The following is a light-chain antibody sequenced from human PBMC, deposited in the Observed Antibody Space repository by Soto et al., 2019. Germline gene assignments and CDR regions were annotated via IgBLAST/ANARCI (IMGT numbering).Light chain of an antibody. J-gene: IGLJ1*01. V-gene: IGLV2-8*01. Sequence: QSVLTQPPSASGSPGQTVAISGTGTSSDVGGYNYVSWYQQHPGEAPKLMIYEVNKRPSGVPDRFSGSKSGNTASLTVSGLQAEDEADYFCISYAVSSNVVGSRTKVTVL. CDR2: EVN. CDR3: ISYAVSSNV. CDR1: SSDVGGYNY.